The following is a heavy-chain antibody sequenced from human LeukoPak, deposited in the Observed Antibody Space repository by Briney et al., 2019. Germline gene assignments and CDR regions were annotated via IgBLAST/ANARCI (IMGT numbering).Heavy chain of an antibody. V-gene: IGHV3-33*01. CDR3: ARGLLGYCSGGSCYAFDH. CDR1: GFTFSSYG. J-gene: IGHJ4*02. Sequence: GGSLRLSCAASGFTFSSYGMHWVRQAPGKGLEWVAVIWYDGSNKYYADSVKGRFTISRDNSKNTPYLQMNSLRAEDTAVYYCARGLLGYCSGGSCYAFDHWGQGTLVTVSS. D-gene: IGHD2-15*01. CDR2: IWYDGSNK.